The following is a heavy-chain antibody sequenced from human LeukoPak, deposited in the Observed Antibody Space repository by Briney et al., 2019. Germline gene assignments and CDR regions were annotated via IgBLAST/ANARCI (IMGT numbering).Heavy chain of an antibody. J-gene: IGHJ4*02. D-gene: IGHD1-26*01. CDR1: GFTFSSYE. CDR3: ARDSGSYYLDY. Sequence: GGSLRLSCAASGFTFSSYEMNWVRQAPGKGLEWVSYISSSSSTIYYADSVKGRFTISRDNAKNSLYLQMNSLRAEDTAVYYCARDSGSYYLDYWGQGTLVTVSS. V-gene: IGHV3-48*01. CDR2: ISSSSSTI.